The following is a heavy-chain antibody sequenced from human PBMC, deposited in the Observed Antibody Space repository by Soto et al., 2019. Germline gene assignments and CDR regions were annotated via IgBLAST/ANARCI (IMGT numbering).Heavy chain of an antibody. CDR2: IRGDGGDT. Sequence: ELQLLESGGGLVQPGGFLRLTCAASGLSVSDYDMGWVRQAPGKGLEWVSLIRGDGGDTYYAASVEGRLSTSRDTTEKTGHLEMNFLSAGGTALYYCAKNPRGGEDPAFELWGQGTMVTVSS. D-gene: IGHD2-21*01. CDR3: AKNPRGGEDPAFEL. CDR1: GLSVSDYD. V-gene: IGHV3-23*01. J-gene: IGHJ3*01.